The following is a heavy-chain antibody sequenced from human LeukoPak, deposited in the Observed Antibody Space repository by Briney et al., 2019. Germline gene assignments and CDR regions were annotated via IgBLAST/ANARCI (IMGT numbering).Heavy chain of an antibody. CDR3: ARGVKHWLGDYYYYMDV. D-gene: IGHD3-10*01. Sequence: GASVKVSCKASGYTFTSYDINWVRQATGQGLEWMGWLNPNSGNAGYAQKFQGRVTIARNTSINTAYMELSSLRSDDTAVYYCARGVKHWLGDYYYYMDVWGKGTTVTISS. CDR2: LNPNSGNA. J-gene: IGHJ6*03. V-gene: IGHV1-8*03. CDR1: GYTFTSYD.